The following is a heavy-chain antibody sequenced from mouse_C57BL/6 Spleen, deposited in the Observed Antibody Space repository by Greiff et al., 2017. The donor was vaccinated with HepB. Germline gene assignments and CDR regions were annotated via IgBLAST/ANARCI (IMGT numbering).Heavy chain of an antibody. CDR2: IYPGNSDT. Sequence: VQLQQSGTVLARPGASVKMSCKTSGYTFTSYWMHWVKQRPGQGLEWIGAIYPGNSDTSYNQKFKGKAKLTAVTSASTAYMELSSLTNEDSAVYYCTRNPVTTKAYFDYWGQGTTLTVSS. J-gene: IGHJ2*01. CDR3: TRNPVTTKAYFDY. CDR1: GYTFTSYW. D-gene: IGHD2-2*01. V-gene: IGHV1-5*01.